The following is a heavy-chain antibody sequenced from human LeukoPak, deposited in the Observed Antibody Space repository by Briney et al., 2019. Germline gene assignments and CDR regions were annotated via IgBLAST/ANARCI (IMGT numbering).Heavy chain of an antibody. CDR1: GYTFTNFY. V-gene: IGHV1-2*02. D-gene: IGHD1-26*01. Sequence: ASVTVSCMSSGYTFTNFYMHWVRQAPGQGLEWMGWINPNSGGTNYAQKFQGRVTMTRDTSISTAYMELSRLRSDDTAVYYCATELLTHYFDYWGQGTLVTVSS. CDR3: ATELLTHYFDY. J-gene: IGHJ4*02. CDR2: INPNSGGT.